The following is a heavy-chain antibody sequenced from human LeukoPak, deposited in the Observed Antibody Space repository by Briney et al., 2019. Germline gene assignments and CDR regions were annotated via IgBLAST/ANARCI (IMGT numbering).Heavy chain of an antibody. CDR3: TSSITPGIDY. V-gene: IGHV3-15*01. J-gene: IGHJ4*02. D-gene: IGHD1-14*01. Sequence: PGGSLSLSCTASGFTFTNAWITWVRQAPGKGLEWVGRIKSKTHGGTIDYATPVKGRFTISRDDSKNTLYLQMNSLTSEDTAVYYCTSSITPGIDYWGQGTLVTVSS. CDR1: GFTFTNAW. CDR2: IKSKTHGGTI.